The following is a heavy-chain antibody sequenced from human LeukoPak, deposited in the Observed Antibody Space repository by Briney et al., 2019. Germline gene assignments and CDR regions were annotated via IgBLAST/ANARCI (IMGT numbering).Heavy chain of an antibody. D-gene: IGHD3-9*01. CDR3: ARILFDWFRFDP. CDR2: ISAYNGNT. CDR1: GYAFTSYG. V-gene: IGHV1-18*01. J-gene: IGHJ5*02. Sequence: ASVKVSCKASGYAFTSYGISWVRQAPGQGLEWMGWISAYNGNTNYAQKLQGRVTMTTDTSTSTAYMELRSLRSDDTAVYYCARILFDWFRFDPWGQGTLVTVSS.